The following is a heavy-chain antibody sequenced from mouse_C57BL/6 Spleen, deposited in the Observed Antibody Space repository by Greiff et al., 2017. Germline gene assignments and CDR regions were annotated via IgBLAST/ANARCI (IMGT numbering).Heavy chain of an antibody. CDR3: AREGEGYHIRFAY. CDR1: GYAFSSSC. Sequence: VQLQQSGPELVKPGASVKISCKASGYAFSSSCMNWVKQRPGQGLEWIGRIYPGDGDTNYNGKFTGKATLTADKSSSTAYLQLSSRTSEDYAVYVCAREGEGYHIRFAYWGQGTLVTVSA. CDR2: IYPGDGDT. V-gene: IGHV1-82*01. D-gene: IGHD2-12*01. J-gene: IGHJ3*01.